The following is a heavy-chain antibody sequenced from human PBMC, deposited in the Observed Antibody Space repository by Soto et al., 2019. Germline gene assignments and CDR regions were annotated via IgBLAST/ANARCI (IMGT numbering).Heavy chain of an antibody. J-gene: IGHJ3*02. D-gene: IGHD3-9*01. CDR3: AKEGYYDILTGYPDDAFDI. Sequence: PGGSLRLSCAASGFTFSSYAMSWFRQAPGKGLEWVSAISGSGGSTYYADSVKGRFTISRDNSKNTLYLQMNSLRAEDTAVYYCAKEGYYDILTGYPDDAFDIWGQGTMVTVSS. CDR1: GFTFSSYA. V-gene: IGHV3-23*01. CDR2: ISGSGGST.